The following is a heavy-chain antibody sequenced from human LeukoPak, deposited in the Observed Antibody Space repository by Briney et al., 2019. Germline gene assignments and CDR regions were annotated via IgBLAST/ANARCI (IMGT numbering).Heavy chain of an antibody. D-gene: IGHD5-18*01. CDR1: GFTLRKYA. CDR3: AKDYIYGGWGNAFDI. CDR2: ISGSGGST. V-gene: IGHV3-23*01. Sequence: GGSLRLSCAVSGFTLRKYAMSWVRQAPGKGLEWVSAISGSGGSTYYADSVKGRFTISRDNSKNTLYLQMNSLRAEDAAVYYCAKDYIYGGWGNAFDIWGQGTMVTVSS. J-gene: IGHJ3*02.